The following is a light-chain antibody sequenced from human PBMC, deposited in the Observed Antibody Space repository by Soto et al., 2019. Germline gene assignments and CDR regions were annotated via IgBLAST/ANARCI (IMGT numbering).Light chain of an antibody. Sequence: QPVLTQSPSASASLGASVKLTCTLSSGHSSYAIAWHQQQPEKGPRYLMKLNSDGSHSKGDGIPDRFSGSSSGAERYLTISSLQSEDEADYYCQIWGTGIRVCGGGTKLTVL. J-gene: IGLJ3*02. CDR1: SGHSSYA. CDR2: LNSDGSH. CDR3: QIWGTGIRV. V-gene: IGLV4-69*01.